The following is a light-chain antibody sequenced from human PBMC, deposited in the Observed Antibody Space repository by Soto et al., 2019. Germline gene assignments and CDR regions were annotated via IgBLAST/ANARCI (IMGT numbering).Light chain of an antibody. V-gene: IGKV1-9*01. J-gene: IGKJ5*01. CDR2: AAS. CDR1: QGISSY. Sequence: IPLTQSPSSLSASVGDRVPISCRAGQGISSYLAWYQQKPGKAPKLLIYAASTLQSGVPSRFSGSGSGTDFTLTISSLQPEDFATYYCQQLNSYPITFGQGTRLEIK. CDR3: QQLNSYPIT.